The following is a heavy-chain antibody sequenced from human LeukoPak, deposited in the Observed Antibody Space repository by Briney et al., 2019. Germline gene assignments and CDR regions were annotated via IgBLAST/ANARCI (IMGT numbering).Heavy chain of an antibody. CDR1: GYSFTSYW. CDR2: IYPGDSDT. V-gene: IGHV5-51*01. Sequence: GESLKISCKGSGYSFTSYWIGWVRQMPGKGLEWMGIIYPGDSDTRYSPSFQGQVTISADKSISTAYLQWSSLKASDTAMYYCARLYSLTQQWLPFGYWGQGTLVTVSS. CDR3: ARLYSLTQQWLPFGY. D-gene: IGHD6-19*01. J-gene: IGHJ4*02.